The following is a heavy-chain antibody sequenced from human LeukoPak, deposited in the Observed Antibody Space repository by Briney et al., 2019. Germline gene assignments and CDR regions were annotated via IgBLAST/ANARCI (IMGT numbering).Heavy chain of an antibody. CDR1: GFTFSSYW. CDR2: INSDGSST. CDR3: ARVQYCSSTSCDIDGMDV. V-gene: IGHV3-74*01. D-gene: IGHD2-2*01. Sequence: GGSLRLSCAASGFTFSSYWMHWVRQAPGKGLVWVSRINSDGSSTSYADSVKGRFTISRDNAKSTLYLQMNSLRAEDTAVYYCARVQYCSSTSCDIDGMDVWGQGTTVTVSS. J-gene: IGHJ6*02.